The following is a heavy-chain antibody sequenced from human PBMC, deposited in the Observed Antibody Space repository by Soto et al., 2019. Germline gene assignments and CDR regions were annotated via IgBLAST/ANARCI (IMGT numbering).Heavy chain of an antibody. J-gene: IGHJ4*02. CDR3: AKDGSGWYKYYFDY. V-gene: IGHV3-9*01. CDR1: GFTFDDYA. Sequence: GGSLRLSCAASGFTFDDYAMHWVRQAPGKGLEWVSGTSWNSGSIGYADSVKGRFTISRDNAKNSLYLQMNSLRAEDTALYYCAKDGSGWYKYYFDYWGQGTLVTVSS. D-gene: IGHD6-19*01. CDR2: TSWNSGSI.